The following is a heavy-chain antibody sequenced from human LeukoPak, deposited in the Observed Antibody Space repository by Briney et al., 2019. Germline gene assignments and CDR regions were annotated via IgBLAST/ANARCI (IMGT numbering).Heavy chain of an antibody. CDR1: GYTFTDYY. Sequence: GASVKVSYKASGYTFTDYYMHWVRQAPGQGLEWMGWISPNSGGTNYAQKFQGRVTMTRDTSISTAYMELSRLKSDDTAVYYCARVHFYDSSGYSLINPWGQGTLVTVPS. CDR2: ISPNSGGT. CDR3: ARVHFYDSSGYSLINP. V-gene: IGHV1-2*02. J-gene: IGHJ4*02. D-gene: IGHD3-22*01.